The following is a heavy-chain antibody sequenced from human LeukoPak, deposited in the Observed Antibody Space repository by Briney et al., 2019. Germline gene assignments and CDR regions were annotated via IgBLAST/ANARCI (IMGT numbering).Heavy chain of an antibody. CDR2: ISSSSSTI. V-gene: IGHV3-48*04. J-gene: IGHJ4*02. Sequence: GGSLRLSCAASGFTFSTYSMNWVRQAPGKGLEWVSYISSSSSTIFYADSVKGRFTISRDNAENSLYLQMNSLRAEDTALYYCAKDTGAAGNFDYWGQGTLVTVSS. D-gene: IGHD6-13*01. CDR1: GFTFSTYS. CDR3: AKDTGAAGNFDY.